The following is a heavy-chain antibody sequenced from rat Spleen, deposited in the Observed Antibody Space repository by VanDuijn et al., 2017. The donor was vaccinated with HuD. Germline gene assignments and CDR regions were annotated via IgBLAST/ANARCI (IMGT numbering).Heavy chain of an antibody. V-gene: IGHV5-27*01. D-gene: IGHD5-1*01. CDR2: ITSSGGTT. Sequence: EVQLVESDGGLVQPGRSLKLSCAVSGFTFSNYYMAWVRQAPTKGLEWVAYITSSGGTTYYRDSVKGRFTISRDNAKSTLHLEMDSLRSEDMATYYCTTDLAGQPDYWGQGVMVTVSS. CDR3: TTDLAGQPDY. CDR1: GFTFSNYY. J-gene: IGHJ2*01.